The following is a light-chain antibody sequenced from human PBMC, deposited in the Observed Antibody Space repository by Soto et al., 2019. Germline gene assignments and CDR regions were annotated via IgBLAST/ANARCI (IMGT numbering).Light chain of an antibody. V-gene: IGLV4-69*01. CDR3: QTWGTGIWV. J-gene: IGLJ3*02. CDR2: VNSDGSH. Sequence: QPVLTQSPSASASLGASVKLTCSLSSGHSYYAIAWHQQLPEKGPRYLMQVNSDGSHRKGDGIPDRFSGSSSGAERFLTISSLQSEDEADYYCQTWGTGIWVFGGGTKLTVL. CDR1: SGHSYYA.